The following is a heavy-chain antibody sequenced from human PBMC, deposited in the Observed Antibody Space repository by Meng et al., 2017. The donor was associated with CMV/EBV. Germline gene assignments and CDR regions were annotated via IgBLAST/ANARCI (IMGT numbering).Heavy chain of an antibody. CDR3: ARDVGGDYRNDYYYYYGMDV. J-gene: IGHJ6*02. V-gene: IGHV4-59*01. D-gene: IGHD4-17*01. CDR2: IYYSGST. Sequence: GSLRLSCTVSGGSISSYYWGWIRQPPGKGLEWIGYIYYSGSTNYNPSLKSRVTISVDTSKNQFSLKLSSVTAADTAVYYCARDVGGDYRNDYYYYYGMDVWGQGTTVTVSS. CDR1: GGSISSYY.